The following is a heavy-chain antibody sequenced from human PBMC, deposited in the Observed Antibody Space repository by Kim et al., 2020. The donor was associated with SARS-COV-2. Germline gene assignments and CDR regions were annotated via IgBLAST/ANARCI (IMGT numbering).Heavy chain of an antibody. D-gene: IGHD2-2*01. J-gene: IGHJ4*02. Sequence: ASVKVSCKASGYTSSDYAIHWARQAPGQRLEWMGWINAGNGIAKYSQKFQDRVTITRDTSANTAYMEVSSLRSEDTAVYYCARVYCSSTSCQYYFDYWGQGTQVTVSS. CDR3: ARVYCSSTSCQYYFDY. V-gene: IGHV1-3*01. CDR2: INAGNGIA. CDR1: GYTSSDYA.